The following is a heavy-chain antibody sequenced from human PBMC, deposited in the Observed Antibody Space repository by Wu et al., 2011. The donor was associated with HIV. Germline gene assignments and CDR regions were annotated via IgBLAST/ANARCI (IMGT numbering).Heavy chain of an antibody. J-gene: IGHJ4*02. CDR1: GGSFSSYA. Sequence: QVQVVQSGAEVKKPGSSVKVSCKASGGSFSSYAVSWVRLAPGQGLEWMGRIIPMFNTANYAQNFQSRLTLTADKSTSTAYMELRSLTSDDTAVYYCARRSEPYYFDYWGQGTLVTVSS. CDR3: ARRSEPYYFDY. CDR2: IIPMFNTA. V-gene: IGHV1-69*14.